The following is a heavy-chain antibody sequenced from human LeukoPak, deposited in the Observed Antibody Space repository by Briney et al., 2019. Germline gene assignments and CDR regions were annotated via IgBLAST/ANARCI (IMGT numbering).Heavy chain of an antibody. V-gene: IGHV4-61*02. D-gene: IGHD5-24*01. J-gene: IGHJ6*02. Sequence: SETLSLTCTVSGGSISSGSYYWSWIRQPAGKGLEWIGRIYTSGSTNYNPPLKSRVTISVDTSKNQFSLKLSSVTAADTAVYYCARDLRRDGYNFYYYYGMDVWGQGTTVTVSS. CDR2: IYTSGST. CDR1: GGSISSGSYY. CDR3: ARDLRRDGYNFYYYYGMDV.